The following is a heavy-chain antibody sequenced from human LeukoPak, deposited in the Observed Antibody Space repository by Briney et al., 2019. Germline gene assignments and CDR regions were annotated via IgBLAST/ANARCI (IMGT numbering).Heavy chain of an antibody. V-gene: IGHV4-34*01. CDR3: ARENYYDSSGFDY. Sequence: PSETLSLTCTVSGASISSYYWSWIRQPPGKGLEWMGEINHSGSTNYNPSLKSRVTISVDTSKNQFSLKLSSVTAADTVVYYCARENYYDSSGFDYWGQGTLVTVSS. J-gene: IGHJ4*02. CDR2: INHSGST. CDR1: GASISSYY. D-gene: IGHD3-22*01.